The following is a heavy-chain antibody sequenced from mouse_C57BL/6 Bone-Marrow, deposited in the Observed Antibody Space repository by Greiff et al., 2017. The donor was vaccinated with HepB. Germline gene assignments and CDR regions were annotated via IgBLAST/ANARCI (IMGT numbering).Heavy chain of an antibody. CDR3: AREGRLLRDY. V-gene: IGHV1-81*01. CDR2: IYPRSGNT. J-gene: IGHJ2*01. CDR1: GYTFTSYG. Sequence: QVHVKQSGAELARPGASVKLSCKASGYTFTSYGISWVKQRTGQGLEWIGEIYPRSGNTYYNEKFKGKATLTADKSSSTAYMELRSLTSEDSAVYFCAREGRLLRDYWGQGTTLTVSS. D-gene: IGHD2-3*01.